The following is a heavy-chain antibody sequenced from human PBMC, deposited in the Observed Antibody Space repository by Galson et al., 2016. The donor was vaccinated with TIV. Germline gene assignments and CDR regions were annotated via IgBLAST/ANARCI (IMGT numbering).Heavy chain of an antibody. D-gene: IGHD1-7*01. CDR2: ISHDGNNK. CDR3: TRDGRGNWKYVDYFDY. CDR1: GFTFSSYT. V-gene: IGHV3-30-3*01. J-gene: IGHJ4*02. Sequence: SLRLSCAASGFTFSSYTFHWVRQTPGKGLEWVAIISHDGNNKDVADSVQGRFTISRDSSTNTVYLQMNKLRPEDTALYFCTRDGRGNWKYVDYFDYWGQGTLVTVSS.